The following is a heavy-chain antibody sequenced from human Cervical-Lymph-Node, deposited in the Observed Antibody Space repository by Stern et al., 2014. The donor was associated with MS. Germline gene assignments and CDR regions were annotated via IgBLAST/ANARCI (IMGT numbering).Heavy chain of an antibody. V-gene: IGHV4-61*01. D-gene: IGHD3-3*01. CDR3: AGDRGHFGVGIMGGFNNGMDV. CDR2: IYYSGNT. Sequence: QVQLEESGPGLVKPSETLSLSCTVSGGSVSSGSYYWSWIRQPPGKGREWIGDIYYSGNTNYSPALKSRVTISVDTSKNQFSLKLRSVTGADTAVYYCAGDRGHFGVGIMGGFNNGMDVWGQGTTVSVSS. CDR1: GGSVSSGSYY. J-gene: IGHJ6*02.